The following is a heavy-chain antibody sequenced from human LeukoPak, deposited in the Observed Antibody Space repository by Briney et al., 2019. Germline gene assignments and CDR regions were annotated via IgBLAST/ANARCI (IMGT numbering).Heavy chain of an antibody. V-gene: IGHV4-34*01. J-gene: IGHJ6*04. CDR2: INHSGST. CDR1: GGSFSGYY. CDR3: AREVDV. Sequence: SETLSLTCAVYGGSFSGYYWSWIRQPPGKGLEWIREINHSGSTNYNPSLKSRVTISVDTSKNQFSLRLSSVTAADTAVYYCAREVDVWGKGTTVTVSS.